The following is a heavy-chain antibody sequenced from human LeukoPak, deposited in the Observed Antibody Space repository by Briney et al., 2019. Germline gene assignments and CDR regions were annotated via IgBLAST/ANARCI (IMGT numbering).Heavy chain of an antibody. D-gene: IGHD3-10*01. CDR1: GFTFSDYY. CDR3: AKPSRSLLWFGANYGMDV. V-gene: IGHV3-23*01. CDR2: ISGSGGST. Sequence: PGGSLRLSCAASGFTFSDYYMSWIRQAPGKGLEWVSAISGSGGSTYYADSVKGRFTISRDNSKNTLYLQMNSLRAEDTAVYYCAKPSRSLLWFGANYGMDVWGQGTTVTVSS. J-gene: IGHJ6*02.